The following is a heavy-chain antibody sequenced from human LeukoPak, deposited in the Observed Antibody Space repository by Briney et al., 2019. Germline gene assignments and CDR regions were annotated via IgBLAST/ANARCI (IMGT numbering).Heavy chain of an antibody. CDR2: INPNSGGT. D-gene: IGHD2-15*01. CDR1: GYTFTGYY. V-gene: IGHV1-2*02. CDR3: ASHVPTPGVHIDY. J-gene: IGHJ4*02. Sequence: ASVKVSCKASGYTFTGYYMHWVRQAPGQGLGWMGWINPNSGGTNYAQKFQGRVTMTRDTSISTAYMELSRLRSDDTAVYYCASHVPTPGVHIDYWGQGTLVTVSS.